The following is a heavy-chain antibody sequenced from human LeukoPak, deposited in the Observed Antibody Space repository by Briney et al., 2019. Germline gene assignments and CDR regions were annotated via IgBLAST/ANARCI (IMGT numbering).Heavy chain of an antibody. CDR2: ISYDGRNE. D-gene: IGHD2-15*01. J-gene: IGHJ4*02. V-gene: IGHV3-30*18. CDR1: GFTFSSYG. Sequence: GGSLRLSCAASGFTFSSYGMHWVRQAPGKGLDWVAFISYDGRNEYYADSVKGRFTISRDNSESTLSLQMNSLRAADTAVYYCAKDGPIVERNILGVVAVAPGLHGYYFDFWGQGTLVTVSS. CDR3: AKDGPIVERNILGVVAVAPGLHGYYFDF.